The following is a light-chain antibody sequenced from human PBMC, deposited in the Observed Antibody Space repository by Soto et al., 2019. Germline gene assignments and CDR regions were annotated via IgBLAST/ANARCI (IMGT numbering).Light chain of an antibody. Sequence: EIVMTQSPATLSVSPGERVTLSCRASQSVGTKLVWYQHRPGQPPRLLISGASARATGIPVRFSGSGSGTEFTLSNASLQSEDFAVYYCQQSNNWPPTFGQGTKVEI. CDR1: QSVGTK. V-gene: IGKV3-15*01. CDR3: QQSNNWPPT. CDR2: GAS. J-gene: IGKJ1*01.